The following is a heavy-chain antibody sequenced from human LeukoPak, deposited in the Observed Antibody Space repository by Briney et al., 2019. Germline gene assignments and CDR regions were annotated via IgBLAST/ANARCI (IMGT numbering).Heavy chain of an antibody. J-gene: IGHJ4*02. CDR1: GGSISSGS. D-gene: IGHD2/OR15-2a*01. CDR2: IISSSLDI. Sequence: PSETLSLTCTVSGGSISSGSYYWGWFRQAPGKGLEWVSSIISSSLDIEYEDSVKGRFTISRDNREKSLFLQMSSLRVEDTAIYYCARDRRGYDASRQYYRHFDLWGQGTLVTVSS. CDR3: ARDRRGYDASRQYYRHFDL. V-gene: IGHV3-21*01.